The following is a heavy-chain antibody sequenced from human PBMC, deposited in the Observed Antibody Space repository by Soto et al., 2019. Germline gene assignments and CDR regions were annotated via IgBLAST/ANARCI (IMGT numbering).Heavy chain of an antibody. J-gene: IGHJ6*02. V-gene: IGHV5-10-1*01. CDR1: GYSFTSYW. D-gene: IGHD2-2*01. CDR3: ASRPYCSSTSCFNTPYYYGMDV. CDR2: IDPSDSYT. Sequence: GESLKISCKGSGYSFTSYWISWVRQMPGKGLEWMGRIDPSDSYTNYSPSFQGHVTISADKSISTAYLQWSSLKASDTAMYYCASRPYCSSTSCFNTPYYYGMDVWGQGTTVTVSS.